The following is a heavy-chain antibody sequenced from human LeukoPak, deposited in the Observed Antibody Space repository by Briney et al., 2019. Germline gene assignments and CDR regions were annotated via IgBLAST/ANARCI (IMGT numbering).Heavy chain of an antibody. D-gene: IGHD2-2*01. J-gene: IGHJ4*02. Sequence: GGSLRLSCAASGFTFSSYWMHWVRQAPGKGLVWVSRINTDGSSTSYADSVKGRFTISRDNAKNTLYLQMNSLRAGDTAVYYCARGGVVPAAPTGYWGQGTLVTVSS. CDR3: ARGGVVPAAPTGY. V-gene: IGHV3-74*01. CDR2: INTDGSST. CDR1: GFTFSSYW.